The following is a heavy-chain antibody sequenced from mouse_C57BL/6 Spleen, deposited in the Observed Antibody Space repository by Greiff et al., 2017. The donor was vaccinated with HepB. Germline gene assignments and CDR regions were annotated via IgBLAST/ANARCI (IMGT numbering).Heavy chain of an antibody. CDR1: GYTFTSYW. V-gene: IGHV1-55*01. CDR2: IYPGSGST. J-gene: IGHJ4*01. D-gene: IGHD2-1*01. Sequence: QVQLQQPGAELVKPGASVKMSCKASGYTFTSYWITWVKQRPGQGLEWIGDIYPGSGSTNYNEKFKSKATLTVDTSSSTAYMQLSSLTSEDSAVYYCARRNGGNSYAMDYWGQGTSVTVSS. CDR3: ARRNGGNSYAMDY.